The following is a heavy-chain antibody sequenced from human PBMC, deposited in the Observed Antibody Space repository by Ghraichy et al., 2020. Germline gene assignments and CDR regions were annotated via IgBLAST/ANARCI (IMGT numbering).Heavy chain of an antibody. V-gene: IGHV1-2*02. CDR1: GYTFTGYY. CDR2: VSPDNGGT. CDR3: ARYPTAKEGFDY. J-gene: IGHJ4*02. Sequence: ASVKVSCKASGYTFTGYYMHWVRQAPGQGLEWMGWVSPDNGGTNYAQKFQGRVTMTRDTSINTAYMELNDLRSDDTAVYYCARYPTAKEGFDYWGQGTLVTVSS.